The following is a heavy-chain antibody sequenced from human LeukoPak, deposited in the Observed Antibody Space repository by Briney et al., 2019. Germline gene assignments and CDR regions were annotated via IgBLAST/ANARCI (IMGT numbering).Heavy chain of an antibody. Sequence: SETLSLTCTVSGGSISGSDYYWGYIRQPPGKGLEWIGNIYHTGTTYYNPSLKSRVTISVDTSKNQFSLKLSSVTAADTAVYYCARSFGPGVSSHYFDYWGQGILVTVSS. CDR2: IYHTGTT. D-gene: IGHD3-10*01. CDR1: GGSISGSDYY. J-gene: IGHJ4*02. V-gene: IGHV4-39*01. CDR3: ARSFGPGVSSHYFDY.